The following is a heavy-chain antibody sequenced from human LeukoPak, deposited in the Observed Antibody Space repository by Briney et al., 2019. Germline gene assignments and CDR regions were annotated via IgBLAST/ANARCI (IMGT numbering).Heavy chain of an antibody. D-gene: IGHD1-26*01. CDR3: ARDGCLWVGCYYGMDV. Sequence: KPGGSLRLSCAASGFTYSGHTTNWVRQAPGKGLEWVSSISSSGSYKYYADSVKGRFTISRDNSKNTLYLQMNSLRAEDTAVYYCARDGCLWVGCYYGMDVWGQGTTVTVSS. CDR1: GFTYSGHT. CDR2: ISSSGSYK. J-gene: IGHJ6*02. V-gene: IGHV3-21*01.